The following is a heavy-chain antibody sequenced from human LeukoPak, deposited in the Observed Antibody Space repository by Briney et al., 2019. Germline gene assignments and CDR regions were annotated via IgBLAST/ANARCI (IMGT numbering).Heavy chain of an antibody. CDR3: VREAAAGLNDAFDI. J-gene: IGHJ3*02. V-gene: IGHV1-69*13. Sequence: SVKVSCRASGGTFSSYAISWVRQAPGEGLEWMGGIIPIVGTANYAQKFQGRVAINADESTSRAYMEQRSLRSADTAVYSCVREAAAGLNDAFDICGQGTMVTVSS. D-gene: IGHD6-13*01. CDR1: GGTFSSYA. CDR2: IIPIVGTA.